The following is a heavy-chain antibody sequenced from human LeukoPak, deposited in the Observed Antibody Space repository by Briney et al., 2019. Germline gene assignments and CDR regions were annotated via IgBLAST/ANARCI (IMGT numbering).Heavy chain of an antibody. J-gene: IGHJ6*02. D-gene: IGHD3-22*01. V-gene: IGHV1-69*04. CDR1: GGTFTRYA. CDR2: IIPILGIA. Sequence: ASVEVSCKPAGGTFTRYAISWVRQAPGQGLEWMGRIIPILGIANYAQKFQGRVTIPADKSTSTAYMELSSLRSEDTAVYYWARGTGYYYRDYYYYGMDVWGQGTTGTVSS. CDR3: ARGTGYYYRDYYYYGMDV.